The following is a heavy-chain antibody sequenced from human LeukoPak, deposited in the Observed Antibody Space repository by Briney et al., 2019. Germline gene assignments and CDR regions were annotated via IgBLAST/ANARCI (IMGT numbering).Heavy chain of an antibody. J-gene: IGHJ4*02. D-gene: IGHD2-8*02. CDR1: GGSISSYY. CDR2: IYYSGST. CDR3: ARDESVYWYHY. Sequence: SETLSFTCTVSGGSISSYYWSWIRQPPGKGLEWIGYIYYSGSTNYNPSLKSRITISLDTSKNQFSLKLSSVTAADTAVYYCARDESVYWYHYWGQGTLVTVSS. V-gene: IGHV4-59*12.